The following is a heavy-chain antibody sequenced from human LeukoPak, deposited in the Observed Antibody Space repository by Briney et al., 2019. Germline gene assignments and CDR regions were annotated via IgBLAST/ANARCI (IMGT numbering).Heavy chain of an antibody. D-gene: IGHD6-13*01. J-gene: IGHJ4*02. CDR2: SYHSGST. Sequence: SETLPLTCTVSGYSISSDYYRGWSRQPAGEGLEWIGISYHSGSTYYNPSLKSRVTISVDTSKNQFSLKLSSVTAADTAVYYCARSTPITGYSSSFSPAYWGQGTLVTVSS. V-gene: IGHV4-38-2*02. CDR1: GYSISSDYY. CDR3: ARSTPITGYSSSFSPAY.